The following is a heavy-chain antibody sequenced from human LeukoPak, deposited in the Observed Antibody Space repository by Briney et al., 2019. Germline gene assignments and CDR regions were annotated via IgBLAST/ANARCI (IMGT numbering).Heavy chain of an antibody. Sequence: SETLSLTCTVSGGSISSSSYYWGWIRQPPGKGLEWIGYIYYSGSTYYNPSLKSRVTISVDTSKNQFSLKLSSVTAADTAVYYCAREHSMDIDYWGQGTLVTVSS. CDR1: GGSISSSSYY. V-gene: IGHV4-30-4*08. CDR3: AREHSMDIDY. J-gene: IGHJ4*02. CDR2: IYYSGST. D-gene: IGHD2-21*01.